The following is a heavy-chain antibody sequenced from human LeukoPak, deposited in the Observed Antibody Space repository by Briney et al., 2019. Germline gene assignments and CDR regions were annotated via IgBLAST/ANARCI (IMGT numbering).Heavy chain of an antibody. D-gene: IGHD3-16*01. CDR3: AKQASFGNYHYFYMEV. V-gene: IGHV3-21*01. CDR2: ISSSSSYI. Sequence: GGSLRLSCAASGFTFSSYSMNWVRQAPGKGLEWVSSISSSSSYIYYADSVQGRFTVSRDNSKNTLFLQMNSLRPEDTAVYYCAKQASFGNYHYFYMEVWGKGTTVTVSS. J-gene: IGHJ6*03. CDR1: GFTFSSYS.